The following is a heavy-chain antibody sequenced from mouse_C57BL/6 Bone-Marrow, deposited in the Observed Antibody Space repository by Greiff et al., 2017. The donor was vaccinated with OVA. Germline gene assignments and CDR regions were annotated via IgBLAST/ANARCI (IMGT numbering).Heavy chain of an antibody. J-gene: IGHJ4*01. V-gene: IGHV1-81*01. CDR3: ARLGRYAMDY. D-gene: IGHD4-1*01. CDR1: GYTFTSYG. CDR2: IDPRSGNT. Sequence: LQESGAELARPGASVKLSCKASGYTFTSYGISWVKQRTGQGLEWIGEIDPRSGNTYYNEKFKGKATLTADKSSSTAYMELRSLTSEDSAVYFCARLGRYAMDYWGQGTSVTVSS.